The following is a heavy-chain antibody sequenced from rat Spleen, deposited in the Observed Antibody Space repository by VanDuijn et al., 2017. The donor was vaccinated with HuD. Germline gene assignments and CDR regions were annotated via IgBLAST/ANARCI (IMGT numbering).Heavy chain of an antibody. J-gene: IGHJ4*01. V-gene: IGHV5-25*01. Sequence: EVQLVESGGGLVQPGRSMKLSCAASGFTYSNYVMAWVRQAPTKGLEWVASISTGGAYTYYRDSVKGRFTISRDNAKNILYLQMDSLRSEDTASYYCTRHHYDGYYHGPVFGVMDAWGRGASVTVSS. CDR2: ISTGGAYT. D-gene: IGHD1-12*03. CDR1: GFTYSNYV. CDR3: TRHHYDGYYHGPVFGVMDA.